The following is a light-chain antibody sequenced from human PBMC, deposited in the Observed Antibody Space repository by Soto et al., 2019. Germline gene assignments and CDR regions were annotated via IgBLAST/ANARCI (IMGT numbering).Light chain of an antibody. CDR2: TAF. CDR1: QTINNY. Sequence: DLQMTQSPSSLSASIGDTVTITCRPTQTINNYLNWYQQKPGKAPKLLIYTAFILQAGVPSRFSGSGSGTDFTLTINNLQPEDFATYYCQQGHTIPFTFGHGTRLEMK. V-gene: IGKV1-39*01. CDR3: QQGHTIPFT. J-gene: IGKJ5*01.